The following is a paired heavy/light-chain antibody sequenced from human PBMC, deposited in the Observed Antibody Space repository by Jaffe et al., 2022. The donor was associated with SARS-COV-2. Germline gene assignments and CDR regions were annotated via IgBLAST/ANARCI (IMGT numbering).Heavy chain of an antibody. CDR2: MNSDGSYI. D-gene: IGHD3-22*01. CDR3: ARVPGYYDGSGIDY. CDR1: GFTFSTYS. J-gene: IGHJ4*02. Sequence: EVQPVESGGGLVKPGGSLRLSCAASGFTFSTYSMTWVRQAPGKGLEWVSSMNSDGSYIYYSDSVKGRFTISRDNAKKSLYLQMNGLRAEDTAVYYCARVPGYYDGSGIDYWGQGTLVTVSS. V-gene: IGHV3-21*01.
Light chain of an antibody. Sequence: QSVLTQPPSVSAAPGQKVTISCSGSSSNIGNYYVSWYQQFPGTAPKLLIYDNDKRPSGIPGRFSGSKSGTSATLGITGLQTGDEADYYCGTWDRSLRAYVFGAGTKVTVL. CDR1: SSNIGNYY. V-gene: IGLV1-51*01. CDR2: DND. J-gene: IGLJ1*01. CDR3: GTWDRSLRAYV.